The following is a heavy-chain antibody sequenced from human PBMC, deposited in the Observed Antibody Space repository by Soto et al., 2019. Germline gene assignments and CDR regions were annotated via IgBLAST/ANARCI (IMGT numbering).Heavy chain of an antibody. D-gene: IGHD3-22*01. CDR2: INSDGSST. J-gene: IGHJ3*02. CDR1: GFTFSSYW. V-gene: IGHV3-74*01. CDR3: ARDQRITMIVKTGDDAFDI. Sequence: PGGSLRLSCAASGFTFSSYWMHWVRQAPGKGLVWVSRINSDGSSTSYADSVKGRFTISRDNAKNTLYLQMNSLRAEDTAVYYCARDQRITMIVKTGDDAFDIWGQGTMVTVSS.